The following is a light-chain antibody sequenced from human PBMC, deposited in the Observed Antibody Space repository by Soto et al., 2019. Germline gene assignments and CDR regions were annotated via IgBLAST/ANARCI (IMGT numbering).Light chain of an antibody. Sequence: QSALTQPASVSGSPGQSITISCTGTSSDVGGYNYVSWYQQHPGKAPKLMIYDVTNRPSRVSNRFSGSKSGNTASLTISGLQAEDEADYYCSSYTSSSTPLVFGGGTKLTVL. CDR3: SSYTSSSTPLV. J-gene: IGLJ3*02. CDR1: SSDVGGYNY. CDR2: DVT. V-gene: IGLV2-14*01.